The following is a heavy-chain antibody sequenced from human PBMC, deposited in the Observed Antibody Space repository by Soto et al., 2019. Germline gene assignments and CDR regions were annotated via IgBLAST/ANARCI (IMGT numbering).Heavy chain of an antibody. CDR3: ARDGGYGSGSREDY. Sequence: QAQLVESGGGVVQPGRSLRLSCAASGFSFSSYGMHWVRQAPGKGLEWVAIIWYDGSEKYYADFVKGRFTISRDNSKNTLFLQLNNLRVEDTAVYYCARDGGYGSGSREDYWGQGTLVTVSS. CDR1: GFSFSSYG. CDR2: IWYDGSEK. J-gene: IGHJ4*02. D-gene: IGHD3-10*01. V-gene: IGHV3-33*01.